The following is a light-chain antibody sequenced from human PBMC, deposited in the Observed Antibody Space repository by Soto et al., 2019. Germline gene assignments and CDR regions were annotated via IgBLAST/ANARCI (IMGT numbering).Light chain of an antibody. CDR2: DAF. J-gene: IGKJ1*01. Sequence: EVVLTQSPATLSMSPGERATLSCRASQSVGSYLAWYQQKFGQAPSLLIYDAFKRATGIPARFSGSGSGTDFTLTISSLEPEDFAVYYCQQRHSGWTFGQGTTVEIK. V-gene: IGKV3-11*01. CDR3: QQRHSGWT. CDR1: QSVGSY.